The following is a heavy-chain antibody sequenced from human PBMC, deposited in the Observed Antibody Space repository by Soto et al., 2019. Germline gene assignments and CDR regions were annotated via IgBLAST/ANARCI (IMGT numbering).Heavy chain of an antibody. Sequence: QVQLVESGGGVIQPGTSLSLSCGSSGFTFRSCGMYWVRQAPGKVLEWVAVVSYDGNHKYYADSLKGRFTVSRDNAKNMLYLQMNSLRGADTAVYYCAKDVGQQLVLNYGMDVWGQGTTVTVSS. V-gene: IGHV3-30*18. CDR1: GFTFRSCG. CDR2: VSYDGNHK. J-gene: IGHJ6*02. CDR3: AKDVGQQLVLNYGMDV. D-gene: IGHD6-13*01.